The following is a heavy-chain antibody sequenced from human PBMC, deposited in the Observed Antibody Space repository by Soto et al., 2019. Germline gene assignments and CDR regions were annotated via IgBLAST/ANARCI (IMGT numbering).Heavy chain of an antibody. CDR2: ISAYNGNT. Sequence: QVQLVQSGAEVKKPGATVKVSCKASGYTFTNYGIIWVRQAPGQGLESMGWISAYNGNTNYAQRLQDRVTMTTDTSTNTAYMELRSLRSDDTAMYYCARDGYPAYNWRDPWGQGPLVTVSS. CDR1: GYTFTNYG. CDR3: ARDGYPAYNWRDP. D-gene: IGHD5-12*01. J-gene: IGHJ5*02. V-gene: IGHV1-18*01.